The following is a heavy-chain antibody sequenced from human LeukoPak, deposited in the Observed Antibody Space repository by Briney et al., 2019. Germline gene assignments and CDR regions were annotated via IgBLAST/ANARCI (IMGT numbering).Heavy chain of an antibody. J-gene: IGHJ4*02. D-gene: IGHD1-1*01. Sequence: SETLSLTCTVSGGSINSYYWSWIRQPPGKGLEWIGNIYHSGSTNYNPSLKSRVTISVDTSKNQFSLKLSSVTAADTAVYYCAAPWKGSLDYWGQGTLVTVSS. CDR1: GGSINSYY. V-gene: IGHV4-59*08. CDR3: AAPWKGSLDY. CDR2: IYHSGST.